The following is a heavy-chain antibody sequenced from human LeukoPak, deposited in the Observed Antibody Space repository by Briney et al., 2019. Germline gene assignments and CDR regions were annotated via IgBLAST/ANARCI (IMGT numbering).Heavy chain of an antibody. CDR1: GGSFSGYY. D-gene: IGHD3-10*01. V-gene: IGHV4-34*01. CDR3: ASKTYYYGSGTLRHFDY. CDR2: INHSGST. Sequence: SETLSLTCAVYGGSFSGYYWSWIRQPPGKGLEWIGEINHSGSTNYNPSLKSRVTISVDTSKNQFSLKLSSVTAADTAVYYCASKTYYYGSGTLRHFDYWGQGTLVTVSS. J-gene: IGHJ4*02.